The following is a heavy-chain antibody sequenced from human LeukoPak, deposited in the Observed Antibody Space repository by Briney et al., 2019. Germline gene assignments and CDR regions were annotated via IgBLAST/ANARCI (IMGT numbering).Heavy chain of an antibody. Sequence: GGSLRLSCAASGFTFSNSWMHWVRQAPGKGLVWVSRINSDRKTTTYADSVKGRFTISRDNAKNTLYLQMNSLSAEDTAMYYCARDYPPDWGQGTLVTVSA. V-gene: IGHV3-74*01. CDR2: INSDRKTT. CDR1: GFTFSNSW. J-gene: IGHJ4*02. CDR3: ARDYPPD.